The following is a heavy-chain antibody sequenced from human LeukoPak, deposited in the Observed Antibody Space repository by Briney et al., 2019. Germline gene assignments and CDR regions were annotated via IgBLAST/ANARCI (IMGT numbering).Heavy chain of an antibody. CDR2: IYISGST. Sequence: PSETLSLTCTVSGTSISSYYWSWIRQPAGQGLEWIGRIYISGSTKYNPSLKSRVTMSVDTSKNHFTLKLRSVTAADTAIYYCARDLVDSSGSNWFDPWGQGTLVTVSS. CDR3: ARDLVDSSGSNWFDP. J-gene: IGHJ5*02. CDR1: GTSISSYY. V-gene: IGHV4-4*07. D-gene: IGHD6-19*01.